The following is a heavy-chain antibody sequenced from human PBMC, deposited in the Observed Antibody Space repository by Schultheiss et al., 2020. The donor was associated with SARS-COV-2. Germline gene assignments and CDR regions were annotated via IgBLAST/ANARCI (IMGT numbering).Heavy chain of an antibody. CDR1: GFTFSSYA. V-gene: IGHV3-49*04. D-gene: IGHD3-16*02. J-gene: IGHJ6*02. Sequence: GESLKISCAASGFTFSSYAMSWVRQAPGKGLEWVGFIRSKAYGGTTEYAASVKGRFTISRDDSKSIAYLQMNSLKTEDTAVYYCTRETHNYVWGSYRTSGMDVWGQGTTVTVSS. CDR2: IRSKAYGGTT. CDR3: TRETHNYVWGSYRTSGMDV.